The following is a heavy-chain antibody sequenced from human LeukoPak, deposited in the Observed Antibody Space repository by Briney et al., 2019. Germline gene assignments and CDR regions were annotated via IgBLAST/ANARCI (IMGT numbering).Heavy chain of an antibody. CDR1: GGSNSSYY. D-gene: IGHD5-18*01. J-gene: IGHJ4*02. CDR2: IYYCGST. CDR3: ARSPPRWIQLWFDY. V-gene: IGHV4-59*08. Sequence: SETLSLTCTVSGGSNSSYYWSWIRQPPGKGLEWIGYIYYCGSTNYNPSLKSRVTISVDTSKNQFSLKLSSVTAADTAVYYCARSPPRWIQLWFDYWGQGTLVTVSS.